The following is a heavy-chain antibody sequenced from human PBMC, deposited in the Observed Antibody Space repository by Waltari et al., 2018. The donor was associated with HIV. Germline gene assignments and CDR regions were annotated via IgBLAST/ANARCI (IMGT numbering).Heavy chain of an antibody. D-gene: IGHD3-9*01. V-gene: IGHV7-4-1*02. J-gene: IGHJ4*02. CDR3: VRSGDNNRNDF. CDR2: INTNTGNP. Sequence: QVQLVQSGSELKKPGASVKLSCQASGFTFTKYPLNWGRQAPGQGLEWMGWINTNTGNPTYAQGFTGRLVFSLDTSVSTTYLQISSLKAEDTAVYYCVRSGDNNRNDFWGQGTLVTVSS. CDR1: GFTFTKYP.